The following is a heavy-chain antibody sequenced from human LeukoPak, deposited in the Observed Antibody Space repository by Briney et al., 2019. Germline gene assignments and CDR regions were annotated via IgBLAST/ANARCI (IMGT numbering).Heavy chain of an antibody. CDR3: ASFADCSGGSCRHNWFDP. V-gene: IGHV3-30*04. CDR1: GFTFSSYA. J-gene: IGHJ5*02. Sequence: GRSLRLSCAASGFTFSSYAFHWVRQAPGKGLEWVAVISSDGRNEYYADSVKGRFTVSRDNSKNSLYLQMNSLKAEDTAVYYCASFADCSGGSCRHNWFDPWGQGTLVTVSS. CDR2: ISSDGRNE. D-gene: IGHD2-15*01.